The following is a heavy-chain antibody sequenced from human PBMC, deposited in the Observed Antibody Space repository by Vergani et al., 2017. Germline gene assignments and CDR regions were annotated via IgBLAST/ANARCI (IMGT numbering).Heavy chain of an antibody. D-gene: IGHD2-15*01. CDR3: ARDGKRVRYSTHNXFDP. CDR2: ISSSSSTI. CDR1: GFTFSSYS. J-gene: IGHJ5*02. Sequence: EVQLVESGGGLVQPGGSLRLSCAASGFTFSSYSMNWVRQAPGKGLEWVSYISSSSSTIYYADSVKGRFTISRDNAKNSLYLQMNSLRDEDTAVYYCARDGKRVRYSTHNXFDPWGQGTLVTVSS. V-gene: IGHV3-48*02.